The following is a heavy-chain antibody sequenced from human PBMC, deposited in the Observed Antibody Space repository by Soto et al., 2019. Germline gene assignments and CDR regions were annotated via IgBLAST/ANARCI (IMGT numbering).Heavy chain of an antibody. D-gene: IGHD3-22*01. J-gene: IGHJ4*02. CDR3: ARGVGTMIVVVPLDY. V-gene: IGHV3-33*01. Sequence: GGSLRLSCAASGFTFSSYGMHWVRQAPGKGLEWVAVIWYDGSNKYYADSVKGRFTISRDNSKNTLYLQMNSLRAEDTAVYYCARGVGTMIVVVPLDYWGQGTLVTVSS. CDR1: GFTFSSYG. CDR2: IWYDGSNK.